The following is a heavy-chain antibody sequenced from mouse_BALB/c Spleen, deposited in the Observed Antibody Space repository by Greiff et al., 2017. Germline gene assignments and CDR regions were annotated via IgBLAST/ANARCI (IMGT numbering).Heavy chain of an antibody. CDR2: IRLKSNNYAT. CDR1: GFTFSNYW. CDR3: TSPPSTMIMAWFAY. D-gene: IGHD2-4*01. V-gene: IGHV6-6*02. J-gene: IGHJ3*01. Sequence: EVKVEESGGGLVQPGGSMKLSCVASGFTFSNYWMNWVRQSPEKGLEWVAEIRLKSNNYATHYAESVKGRFTISRDDSKSSVYLQMNNLRAEDTGIYYCTSPPSTMIMAWFAYWGQGTLVTVSA.